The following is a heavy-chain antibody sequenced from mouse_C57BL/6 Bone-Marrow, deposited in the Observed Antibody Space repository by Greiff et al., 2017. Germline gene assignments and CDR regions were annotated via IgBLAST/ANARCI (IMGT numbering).Heavy chain of an antibody. CDR3: ARDYYGRAWFAY. CDR1: GYTFTSYT. D-gene: IGHD1-1*01. Sequence: LVESGAELARPGASVKMSCKASGYTFTSYTMHWVKQRPGQGLEWIGYINPSSGYTKYNQKFKDKATLTADKSSSTAYMQLSSLTSEDSAVYYCARDYYGRAWFAYWGQGTLVTVSA. J-gene: IGHJ3*01. V-gene: IGHV1-4*01. CDR2: INPSSGYT.